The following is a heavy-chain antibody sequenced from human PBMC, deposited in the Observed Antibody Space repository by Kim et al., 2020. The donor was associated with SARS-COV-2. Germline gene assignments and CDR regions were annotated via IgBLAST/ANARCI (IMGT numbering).Heavy chain of an antibody. Sequence: SVKVSCKASGGTFSSYAISWVRQAPGQGLEWMGGIIPIFGTANYAQKFQGRVTITADESTSTAYMELSSLRSEDTAVYYCALGLIGEQWLVRDYYYYYGMDVWGQGTTVTVSS. CDR3: ALGLIGEQWLVRDYYYYYGMDV. CDR1: GGTFSSYA. J-gene: IGHJ6*02. V-gene: IGHV1-69*13. D-gene: IGHD6-19*01. CDR2: IIPIFGTA.